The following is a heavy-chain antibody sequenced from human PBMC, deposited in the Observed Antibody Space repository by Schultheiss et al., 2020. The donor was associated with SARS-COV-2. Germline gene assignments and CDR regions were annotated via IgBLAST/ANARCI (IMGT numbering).Heavy chain of an antibody. V-gene: IGHV4-31*11. Sequence: LRLSCAVYGGSFSGYYWSWIRQPPGKGLEWIGYIYYSGSTYYNPSLKSRVTISVDTSKNQFSLKLSSVTAADTAVYYCARDQGLYYYGSGSYLREDYYGMDVWGQGTTVTVSS. J-gene: IGHJ6*02. CDR3: ARDQGLYYYGSGSYLREDYYGMDV. D-gene: IGHD3-10*01. CDR1: GGSFSGYY. CDR2: IYYSGST.